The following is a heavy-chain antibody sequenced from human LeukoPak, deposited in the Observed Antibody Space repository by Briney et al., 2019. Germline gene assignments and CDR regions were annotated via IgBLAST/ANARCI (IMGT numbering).Heavy chain of an antibody. J-gene: IGHJ4*02. Sequence: ASVKVSCKVSGYTLTELSMHWVRQAPGKGLEWMGGFDPEDCETIYAQKFQGRVTMTEDTSTDTAYMELSSLRSEDTAVYYCATDSGKITMVRGVIIREYYFDYWGQGTLVTVSS. D-gene: IGHD3-10*01. CDR2: FDPEDCET. CDR3: ATDSGKITMVRGVIIREYYFDY. CDR1: GYTLTELS. V-gene: IGHV1-24*01.